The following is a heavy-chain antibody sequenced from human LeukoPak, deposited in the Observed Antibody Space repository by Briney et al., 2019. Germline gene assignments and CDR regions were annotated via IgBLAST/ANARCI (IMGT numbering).Heavy chain of an antibody. CDR1: GFSFDDYA. J-gene: IGHJ4*02. CDR2: ISGDGSRT. CDR3: AKNIHDRGYPDG. D-gene: IGHD3-22*01. V-gene: IGHV3-43*02. Sequence: GGSQRLSCAASGFSFDDYAMHWVRQAPGKGLEWVSLISGDGSRTFYADSVKGRFTISRDNSKNSLYLQMNSLSTEDTALYYCAKNIHDRGYPDGWGQGTLVTVSS.